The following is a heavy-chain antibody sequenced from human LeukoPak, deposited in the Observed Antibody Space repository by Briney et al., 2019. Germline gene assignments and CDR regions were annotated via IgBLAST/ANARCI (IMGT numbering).Heavy chain of an antibody. D-gene: IGHD2-2*01. J-gene: IGHJ4*02. V-gene: IGHV3-30*04. CDR2: ISYDGSSK. CDR1: GFTFSSYA. CDR3: ARGQRYCSSTSCFYFDY. Sequence: GGSLRLSCAASGFTFSSYAMHWVRQAPGKGLEWVAVISYDGSSKYYADSVKGRFTISRDNSKNTLYLQMNSLRAEDTAVYYCARGQRYCSSTSCFYFDYWGQGTLVTVSS.